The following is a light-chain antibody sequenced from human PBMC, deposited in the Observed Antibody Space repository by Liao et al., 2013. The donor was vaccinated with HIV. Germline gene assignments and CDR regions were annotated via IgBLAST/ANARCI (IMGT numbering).Light chain of an antibody. CDR2: QDD. J-gene: IGLJ3*02. CDR3: QVSESSSNQVV. Sequence: SYELTQPPSVSVSPGQTASVTCSGHRLGDKFACWYQQKPGQSPLLVMYQDDKRPSGIPERFSGSNSGDTATLTISRVEAGDEADYFCQVSESSSNQVVFGGGTQLTVL. V-gene: IGLV3-1*01. CDR1: RLGDKF.